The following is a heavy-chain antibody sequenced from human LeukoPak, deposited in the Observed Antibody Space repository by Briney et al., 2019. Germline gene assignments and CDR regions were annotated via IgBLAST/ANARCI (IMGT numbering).Heavy chain of an antibody. D-gene: IGHD4-11*01. J-gene: IGHJ5*02. Sequence: SETLSLTCTVSGGSISSYYWSWIRQPPGEGLEWIGYIYYSGSTNYNPSLKSRVTISVDTSKNQFSLKLSSVTAADTAVYYCARVIPDTVTTGWFDPWGQGTLVTVSS. V-gene: IGHV4-59*01. CDR2: IYYSGST. CDR1: GGSISSYY. CDR3: ARVIPDTVTTGWFDP.